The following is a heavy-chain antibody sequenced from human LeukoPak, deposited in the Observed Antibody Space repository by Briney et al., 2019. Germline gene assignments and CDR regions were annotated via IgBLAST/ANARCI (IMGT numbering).Heavy chain of an antibody. CDR3: VKECLVIINYYFDY. D-gene: IGHD3-22*01. CDR2: ISSTGGST. J-gene: IGHJ4*02. CDR1: GFXFSNYA. Sequence: PGGSLRLSCSASGFXFSNYAIHWVRQAPGKGLEYVSVISSTGGSTYYADSVKGRFTVSRDNSKNTLYLQMSSLRAEDTAVYYCVKECLVIINYYFDYWGQGTLVTVSS. V-gene: IGHV3-64D*06.